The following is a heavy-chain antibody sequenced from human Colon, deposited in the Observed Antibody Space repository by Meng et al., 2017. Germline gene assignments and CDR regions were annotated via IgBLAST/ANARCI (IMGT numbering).Heavy chain of an antibody. CDR2: IYHSGST. CDR3: ARQSPDYYDSSGYYY. Sequence: SETLSLTCTVSDYSISSGYFWGWSRQPPGKGLEGIGHIYHSGSTYYNPSLMRRVTISGDTSKNQFSLTLSSVTAADTAVYYCARQSPDYYDSSGYYYWGQGTLVTVSS. D-gene: IGHD3-22*01. J-gene: IGHJ4*02. V-gene: IGHV4-38-2*02. CDR1: DYSISSGYF.